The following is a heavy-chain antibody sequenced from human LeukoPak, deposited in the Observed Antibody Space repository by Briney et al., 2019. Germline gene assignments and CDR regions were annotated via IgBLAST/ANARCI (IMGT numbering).Heavy chain of an antibody. CDR1: RYTFTGYL. J-gene: IGHJ4*02. Sequence: GASVKVSCKASRYTFTGYLMHWVRQAPGQGLEWMGWIDPNSGGTNYAQKFQGRVTMTRDTSINTAFMELSRLRSDDSAVYYCASAAVYGDPTNPYFDYWGQGTLVTVSS. V-gene: IGHV1-2*02. CDR3: ASAAVYGDPTNPYFDY. D-gene: IGHD4-17*01. CDR2: IDPNSGGT.